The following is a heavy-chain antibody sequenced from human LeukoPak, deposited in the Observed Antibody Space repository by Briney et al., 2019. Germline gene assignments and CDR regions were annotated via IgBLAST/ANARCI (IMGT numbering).Heavy chain of an antibody. Sequence: EGSLTLTCAASGFTISNYARSCLRQAPGKGLEWASVISGGGGSSYYADSVKGRFTISRDNSKNTLYLQMNSLRAGDTAVYLCAKGGSVRVGTNYYFDYWGQGTLVTVSS. CDR3: AKGGSVRVGTNYYFDY. V-gene: IGHV3-23*01. D-gene: IGHD1-26*01. CDR1: GFTISNYA. J-gene: IGHJ4*02. CDR2: ISGGGGSS.